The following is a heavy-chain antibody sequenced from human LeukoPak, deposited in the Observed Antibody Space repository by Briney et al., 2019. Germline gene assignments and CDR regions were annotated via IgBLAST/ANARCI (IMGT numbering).Heavy chain of an antibody. J-gene: IGHJ3*02. CDR1: GGSISSGGYY. Sequence: SQTLSLTCTVSGGSISSGGYYWSWLRQHPGKGLEWIVYIYYSGSTYYNPSLKSRVTISVDTSKNQFSLKLSSVTAADTAVYYCARDEYGDYFGSAIGAFDIWGQGTMVTVSS. D-gene: IGHD4-17*01. CDR2: IYYSGST. V-gene: IGHV4-31*03. CDR3: ARDEYGDYFGSAIGAFDI.